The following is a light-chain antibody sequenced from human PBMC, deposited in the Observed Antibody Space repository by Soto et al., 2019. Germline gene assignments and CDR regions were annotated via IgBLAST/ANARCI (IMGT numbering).Light chain of an antibody. V-gene: IGKV1-5*01. Sequence: IQMTQSPSTLSASVGDRVTTTCRASQSISSWLAWYQQKPGKAPKLLIYDASSLESGVPSRFSGSGSGTEFTLTISSLQPDDFATYYCQQYNSYLWTFGQGTKVDIK. J-gene: IGKJ1*01. CDR1: QSISSW. CDR3: QQYNSYLWT. CDR2: DAS.